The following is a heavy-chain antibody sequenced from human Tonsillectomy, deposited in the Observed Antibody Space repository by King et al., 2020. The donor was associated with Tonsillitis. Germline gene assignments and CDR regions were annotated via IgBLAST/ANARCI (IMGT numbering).Heavy chain of an antibody. CDR1: GGSISSYY. CDR2: IYTSGST. CDR3: ARGRLTGYYDSRGCMPCPDDAFDI. J-gene: IGHJ3*02. V-gene: IGHV4-4*07. D-gene: IGHD3-22*01. Sequence: QLQESGPGLVKPSETLSLTCTVSGGSISSYYWSWIRQPAGKGLEWIGRIYTSGSTNYNPSLKSRVTMSVDTSKNQFSLKLSSVTAADTAVYYCARGRLTGYYDSRGCMPCPDDAFDIWGQGTMVTVSS.